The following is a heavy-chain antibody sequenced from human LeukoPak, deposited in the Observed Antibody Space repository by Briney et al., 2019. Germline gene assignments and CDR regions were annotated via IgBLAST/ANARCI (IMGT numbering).Heavy chain of an antibody. V-gene: IGHV4-59*12. J-gene: IGHJ4*02. Sequence: SETLSLTCTVSGGSISSYYWSWIRQPPGKGLEWIGYIYYSGSTNYNPSLKSRVTISVDRSKNQFSLKLSSVTAADTAVYYCASGIAAAGRHFDYWGQGTLVTVSS. CDR3: ASGIAAAGRHFDY. CDR1: GGSISSYY. D-gene: IGHD6-13*01. CDR2: IYYSGST.